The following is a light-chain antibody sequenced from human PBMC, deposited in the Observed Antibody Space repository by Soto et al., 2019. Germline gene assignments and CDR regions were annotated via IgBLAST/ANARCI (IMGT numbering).Light chain of an antibody. CDR3: SSYAGYSNLV. J-gene: IGLJ2*01. CDR1: SSDVGDYNY. Sequence: QSALTQPPSASGSPGQSVTISCTGTSSDVGDYNYVSWYQQHPGKAPKLMIYEVNKRPSGAPDRFSGSKSGNTASLTVSGLQAEDEADYYCSSYAGYSNLVFGGGTKLTVL. V-gene: IGLV2-8*01. CDR2: EVN.